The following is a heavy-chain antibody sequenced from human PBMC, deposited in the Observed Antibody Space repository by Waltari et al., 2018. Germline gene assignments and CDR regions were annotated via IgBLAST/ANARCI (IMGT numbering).Heavy chain of an antibody. J-gene: IGHJ6*02. D-gene: IGHD2-2*01. V-gene: IGHV4-34*01. Sequence: QVQLQQWGAGLLKPSETLSLTCAVYGGSFSGYYWSWIRQPPGKGLGWMGEINHSGTTTYNPSLKGRVTLSVDTSKNQFSLKLSSVTAADTAVYYCARMAGSTSCYGFCPGMDVWGQGTTVTVSS. CDR3: ARMAGSTSCYGFCPGMDV. CDR1: GGSFSGYY. CDR2: INHSGTT.